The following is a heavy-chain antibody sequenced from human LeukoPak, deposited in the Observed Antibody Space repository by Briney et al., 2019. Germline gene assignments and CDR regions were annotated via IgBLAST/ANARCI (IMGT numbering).Heavy chain of an antibody. Sequence: PGGSLRLSCAASGFTFSSYEMNWVRQAPGKGLEWVPYISSSSNTMYYADSVKGRFTISRDNAKNSLYLQMNSLRDEDTAVYYCARAFDYWGQGTLVAVSS. J-gene: IGHJ4*02. CDR2: ISSSSNTM. V-gene: IGHV3-48*03. CDR1: GFTFSSYE. CDR3: ARAFDY.